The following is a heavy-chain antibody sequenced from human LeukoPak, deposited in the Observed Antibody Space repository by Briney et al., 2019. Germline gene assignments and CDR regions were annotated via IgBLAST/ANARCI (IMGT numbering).Heavy chain of an antibody. CDR2: ISGSGAGT. CDR1: GFTFSTYA. Sequence: GGSLRLSCAASGFTFSTYAMTWVRQAPGKGLEWVSAISGSGAGTYYADPVKGRFTLSRDNSKSTLYLQMNSLRVEDTAVYYCTKNYGSGSFDYWGQGTLVTVSS. V-gene: IGHV3-23*01. CDR3: TKNYGSGSFDY. D-gene: IGHD3-10*01. J-gene: IGHJ4*02.